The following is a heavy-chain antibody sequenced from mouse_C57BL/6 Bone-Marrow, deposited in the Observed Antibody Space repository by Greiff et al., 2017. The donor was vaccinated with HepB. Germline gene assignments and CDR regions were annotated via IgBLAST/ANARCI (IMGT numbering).Heavy chain of an antibody. Sequence: EVKLMESGGGLVQPGGSLKLSCAASGFTFSDYGMAWVRQAPRKGPEWVAFISNLAYSIYYADTVTGRFTISRENAKNTLYLEMSSLRSEDTAMYYCARQGQMGYAMDYWGQGTSVTVSS. J-gene: IGHJ4*01. CDR1: GFTFSDYG. CDR2: ISNLAYSI. CDR3: ARQGQMGYAMDY. V-gene: IGHV5-15*01.